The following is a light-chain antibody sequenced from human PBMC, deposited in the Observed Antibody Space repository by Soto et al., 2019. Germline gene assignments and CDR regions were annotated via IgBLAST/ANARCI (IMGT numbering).Light chain of an antibody. CDR1: RSVSSN. V-gene: IGKV3-15*01. Sequence: ELVMTQSPATLSVSPGERATLSCRASRSVSSNLAWYQQKPGQAPRLLIYGASTRATGIPARFSGSGSGTEFTLTISSLQSEEFAVYYCQKYNNWPLTFGGGNKVDIK. CDR3: QKYNNWPLT. CDR2: GAS. J-gene: IGKJ4*01.